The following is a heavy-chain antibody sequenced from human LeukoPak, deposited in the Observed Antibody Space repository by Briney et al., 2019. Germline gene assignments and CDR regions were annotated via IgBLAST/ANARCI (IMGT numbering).Heavy chain of an antibody. Sequence: ASVKVSCKASGYTFTDYAMNWVRQAPGQGLEWMGWINTNTGNPTYAQGFTGRFVFSLDTSVSTAYLQISSLRAEDTAVYYCARKYSSSFATWAYYYYMDVWGKGTTVTVSS. CDR1: GYTFTDYA. V-gene: IGHV7-4-1*02. J-gene: IGHJ6*03. CDR2: INTNTGNP. CDR3: ARKYSSSFATWAYYYYMDV. D-gene: IGHD6-6*01.